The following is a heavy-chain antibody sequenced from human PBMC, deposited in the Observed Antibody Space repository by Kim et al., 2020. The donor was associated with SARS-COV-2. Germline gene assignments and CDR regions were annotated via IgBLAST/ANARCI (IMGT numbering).Heavy chain of an antibody. Sequence: SIYYADSVKGRFTISRDNAKNSLYLQMNSLRAEDTAVYYCAREFTGTFDYWGQGTLVTVSS. J-gene: IGHJ4*02. CDR3: AREFTGTFDY. V-gene: IGHV3-21*01. D-gene: IGHD1-7*01. CDR2: SI.